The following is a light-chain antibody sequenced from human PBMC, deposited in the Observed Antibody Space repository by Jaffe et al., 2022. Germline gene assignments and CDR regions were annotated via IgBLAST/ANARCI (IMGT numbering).Light chain of an antibody. CDR1: QYLSTH. Sequence: DIQMTQSPSSLSASVGDSITITCRASQYLSTHLAWFQQRPGKAPRSLIYAASTLQSGVPSRFSGSGSGTDFSLTISSLQPEDFATYYCQQYMGYPITFGQGTRLDMK. J-gene: IGKJ5*01. V-gene: IGKV1-16*01. CDR3: QQYMGYPIT. CDR2: AAS.